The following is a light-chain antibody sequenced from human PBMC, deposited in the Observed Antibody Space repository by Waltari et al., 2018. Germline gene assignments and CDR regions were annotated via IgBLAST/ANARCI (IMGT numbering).Light chain of an antibody. CDR2: DVS. CDR1: SRAVGGYNY. CDR3: TSYTSSHGLV. V-gene: IGLV2-14*03. J-gene: IGLJ1*01. Sequence: QSALPQPASVSGSPGKSITISCTGTSRAVGGYNYLSLYQQPPGKAPKVVIFDVSLRTSGFSTRFSASTSGNTASLTISGLQSEYEADYYCTSYTSSHGLVFGTGTKVTVL.